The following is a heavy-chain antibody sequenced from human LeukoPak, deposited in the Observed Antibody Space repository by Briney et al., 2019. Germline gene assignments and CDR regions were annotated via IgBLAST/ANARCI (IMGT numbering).Heavy chain of an antibody. D-gene: IGHD2-15*01. CDR2: ISGSGGST. J-gene: IGHJ4*02. CDR1: GFTFSSYA. Sequence: PGGSLRLSCAASGFTFSSYAMSWVRQAPGKGLEWVSAISGSGGSTYYADSVKGRFTISRDNSKSTLYLQMNSLRAEDTAVYYCAKRYCSGGSCYVFWIDWGQGTLVTVSS. CDR3: AKRYCSGGSCYVFWID. V-gene: IGHV3-23*01.